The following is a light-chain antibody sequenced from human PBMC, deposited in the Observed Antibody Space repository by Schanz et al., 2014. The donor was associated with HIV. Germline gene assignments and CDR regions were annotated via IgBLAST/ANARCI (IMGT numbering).Light chain of an antibody. Sequence: QSALTQPPSASGSPGQSVTISCTGTSGDVGGYDYVSWYQQHPGKAPKLIISDVGYRPSGVSNRFSASKSDNTASLTISGLQAEDEADYYCGSYTTTSTYVFGAGTKLTVL. CDR2: DVG. CDR1: SGDVGGYDY. V-gene: IGLV2-14*01. J-gene: IGLJ1*01. CDR3: GSYTTTSTYV.